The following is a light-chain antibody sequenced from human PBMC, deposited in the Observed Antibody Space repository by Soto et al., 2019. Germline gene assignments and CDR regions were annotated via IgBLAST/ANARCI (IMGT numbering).Light chain of an antibody. CDR3: SSYAGSNILL. V-gene: IGLV2-8*01. Sequence: QSALTQPPSASGSPGQSVTISCTGTSSDVGGYNYVSWYQHHPGKAPKLMIYEVSKRPSGVPDRFSGSKSGNTASLTVSGLQAEDEADYYCSSYAGSNILLFGGGTKVTVL. CDR1: SSDVGGYNY. J-gene: IGLJ2*01. CDR2: EVS.